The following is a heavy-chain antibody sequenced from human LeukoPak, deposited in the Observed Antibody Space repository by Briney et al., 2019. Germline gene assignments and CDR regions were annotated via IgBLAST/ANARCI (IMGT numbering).Heavy chain of an antibody. Sequence: SETLSLTCTVSGGSISSSSYYWGWIRQPPGKGLEWIGSIYYSGSTYYNPSLKSRVTISVDTSKNQFSLKLSSVTAADTAVYYCARRDTYGFDYWGQGTLVTVSS. CDR2: IYYSGST. CDR3: ARRDTYGFDY. J-gene: IGHJ4*02. CDR1: GGSISSSSYY. D-gene: IGHD5-18*01. V-gene: IGHV4-39*07.